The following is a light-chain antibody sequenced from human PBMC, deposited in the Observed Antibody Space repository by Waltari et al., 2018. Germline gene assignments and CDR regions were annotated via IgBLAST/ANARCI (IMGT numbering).Light chain of an antibody. J-gene: IGKJ4*01. CDR2: ATS. V-gene: IGKV3-20*01. CDR3: QQCDGSSLT. Sequence: EIDLTQSPATLSLSPGERATLQCRATKNVSRSYLAWYQQKPGQGPRLLIYATSNRAAGVPDRFSGSGSGTDFSLIISRLEPEDFATYYCQQCDGSSLTFGGGTKVDI. CDR1: KNVSRSY.